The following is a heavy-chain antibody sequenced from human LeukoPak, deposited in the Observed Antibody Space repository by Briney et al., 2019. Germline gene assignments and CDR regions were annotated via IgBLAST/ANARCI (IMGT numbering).Heavy chain of an antibody. J-gene: IGHJ4*02. CDR2: ISATGGST. D-gene: IGHD6-13*01. CDR3: AKHQISSSWCAY. CDR1: GFTFSSYA. Sequence: GGSLRLSCAASGFTFSSYAMSWVRQAPGKGLEWVSAISATGGSTNYADSVKGRFTISRDNSKNTLYLQMHSLRAEGSAVYYCAKHQISSSWCAYWGQGLLVTVSS. V-gene: IGHV3-23*01.